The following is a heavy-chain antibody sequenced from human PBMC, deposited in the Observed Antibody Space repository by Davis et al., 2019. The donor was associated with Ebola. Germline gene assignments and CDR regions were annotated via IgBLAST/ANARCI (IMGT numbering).Heavy chain of an antibody. CDR2: ISSSSTI. CDR3: ARDGPVGAILYGMDV. V-gene: IGHV3-48*02. CDR1: GFTFSSYS. D-gene: IGHD1-26*01. Sequence: PGGSLRLSCAASGFTFSSYSMNWVRQAPGKGLEWVSYISSSSTIYYADSVKGRFTISRDNAKNSLYLQMNSLRDEETAVYYCARDGPVGAILYGMDVWGQGTTVTVSS. J-gene: IGHJ6*02.